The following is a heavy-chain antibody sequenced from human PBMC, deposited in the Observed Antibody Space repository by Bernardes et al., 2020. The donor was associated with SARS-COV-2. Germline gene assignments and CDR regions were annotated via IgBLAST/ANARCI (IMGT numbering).Heavy chain of an antibody. CDR1: GGSISSGSYY. J-gene: IGHJ6*02. V-gene: IGHV4-61*02. CDR3: MGDYYYYGMDV. CDR2: IYTSGST. Sequence: SETLSLTCTVSGGSISSGSYYWSWIRQPAGKGLEWIGRIYTSGSTNYNPSLKSRVTISVDTSKNQFSLKLSSVTAADTAVYYCMGDYYYYGMDVWGQGTTVTVSS.